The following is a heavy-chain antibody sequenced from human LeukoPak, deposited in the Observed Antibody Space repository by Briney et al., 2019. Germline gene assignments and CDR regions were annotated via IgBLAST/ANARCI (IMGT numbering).Heavy chain of an antibody. J-gene: IGHJ4*02. Sequence: GGSLRLFCAASGFTFSSYAMSWVRQATGKGLEWVSAISGSGGSTYYADSVKGRFTISRDNSKNTLYLQMNSLRAEDTAVYYCAKPPLYDSSGYYYDYWGQGTLVTVSS. CDR3: AKPPLYDSSGYYYDY. D-gene: IGHD3-22*01. CDR2: ISGSGGST. CDR1: GFTFSSYA. V-gene: IGHV3-23*01.